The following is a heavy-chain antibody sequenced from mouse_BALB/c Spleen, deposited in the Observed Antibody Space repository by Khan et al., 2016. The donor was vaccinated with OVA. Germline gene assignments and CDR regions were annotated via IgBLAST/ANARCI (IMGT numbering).Heavy chain of an antibody. CDR1: GYSFTNYI. V-gene: IGHV1S136*01. CDR2: INPHNDGA. Sequence: EVQLQESGPELVKPGASVKMSCKASGYSFTNYIIHWVKQEPGQGLEWIGYINPHNDGAKYNAKFKGKATLTSDKSSSTAYMELSGLTSEDSAVDYCARDYGRSFWFAYWGQGTLVTVSA. CDR3: ARDYGRSFWFAY. J-gene: IGHJ3*01. D-gene: IGHD1-1*01.